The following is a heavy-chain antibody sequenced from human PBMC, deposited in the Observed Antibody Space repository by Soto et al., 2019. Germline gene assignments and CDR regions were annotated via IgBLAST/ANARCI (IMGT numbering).Heavy chain of an antibody. D-gene: IGHD3-10*01. CDR3: TTDYYASGSYYNRFDS. J-gene: IGHJ4*02. CDR2: IKSKTDGGTT. CDR1: GFTFSNAW. V-gene: IGHV3-15*01. Sequence: GGSLRLSCAASGFTFSNAWMSWVRQAPGKGLEWVGRIKSKTDGGTTDYAAPVKVRFTISRDDSKNTLYLQMNSLKTDDTAVYYCTTDYYASGSYYNRFDSWGQGTLVTVSS.